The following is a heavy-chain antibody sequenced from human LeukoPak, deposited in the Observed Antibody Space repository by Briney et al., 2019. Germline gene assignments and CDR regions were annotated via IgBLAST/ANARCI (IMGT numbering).Heavy chain of an antibody. CDR3: AREGRDYGDYLPYYYYMDV. CDR2: INHSGST. V-gene: IGHV4-34*01. D-gene: IGHD4-17*01. J-gene: IGHJ6*03. CDR1: GGSFSGYY. Sequence: SETLSLTCAVYGGSFSGYYWSWIRQPPGKGLEWIGEINHSGSTNYNPSLKSRVTMSVDTSKNQFSLKLSSVTAADTAVYYCAREGRDYGDYLPYYYYMDVWGKGTTVTIS.